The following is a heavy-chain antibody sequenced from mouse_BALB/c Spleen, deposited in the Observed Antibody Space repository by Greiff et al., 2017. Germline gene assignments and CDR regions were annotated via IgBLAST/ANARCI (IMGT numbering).Heavy chain of an antibody. Sequence: EVKLMESGGGLVQPGGSRKLSCAASGFTFSSFGMHWVRQAPEKGLEWVAYISSGSSTIYYADTVKGRFTISRDNPKNTLFLQMSSLRSEDTAMYYCARRKGSYYFDYWGQGTTLTVSS. D-gene: IGHD3-3*01. CDR3: ARRKGSYYFDY. CDR1: GFTFSSFG. CDR2: ISSGSSTI. V-gene: IGHV5-17*02. J-gene: IGHJ2*01.